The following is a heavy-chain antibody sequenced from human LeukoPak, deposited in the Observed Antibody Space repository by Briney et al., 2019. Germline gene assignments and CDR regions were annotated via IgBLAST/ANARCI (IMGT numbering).Heavy chain of an antibody. CDR3: AGGIRYFDWLEQSYNWFDP. Sequence: SETLSLTCTVSGYSISSGYYWGWIRQPPGKGLEWLGSIYHSGSTYYNPSLKSRVTISVDTSKNQFSLKLSSVTAADTAVYHGAGGIRYFDWLEQSYNWFDPWGQGTLVTVSS. J-gene: IGHJ5*02. CDR1: GYSISSGYY. V-gene: IGHV4-38-2*02. CDR2: IYHSGST. D-gene: IGHD3-9*01.